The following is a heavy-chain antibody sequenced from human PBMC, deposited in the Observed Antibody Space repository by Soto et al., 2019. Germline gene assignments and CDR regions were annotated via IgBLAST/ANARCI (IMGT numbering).Heavy chain of an antibody. Sequence: ASVKVSCKVCGYTITELSMHWVRQAPGKGLEWMGGFDPEDGETIYAQKFQGRVTMTEDTSTDTAYMELSSLRSEDTAVYYCATDQGPILTRYYGMDVWGQGTTATVSS. J-gene: IGHJ6*02. D-gene: IGHD3-9*01. CDR1: GYTITELS. V-gene: IGHV1-24*01. CDR2: FDPEDGET. CDR3: ATDQGPILTRYYGMDV.